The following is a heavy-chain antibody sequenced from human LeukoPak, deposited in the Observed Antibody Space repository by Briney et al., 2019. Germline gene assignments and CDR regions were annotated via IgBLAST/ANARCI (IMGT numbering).Heavy chain of an antibody. J-gene: IGHJ5*02. D-gene: IGHD3-22*01. CDR3: ARSGDYLQTGFDP. V-gene: IGHV4-39*07. Sequence: SETLSLTCAVSGGSISSSPYYWGWIRQPPGKGLEWIGSIYYSGTTTYYSPSLKSRVTVSLDTSRNQFSLFLGSMSAADTAIYYCARSGDYLQTGFDPWGRGTLVTVAS. CDR1: GGSISSSPYY. CDR2: IYYSGTT.